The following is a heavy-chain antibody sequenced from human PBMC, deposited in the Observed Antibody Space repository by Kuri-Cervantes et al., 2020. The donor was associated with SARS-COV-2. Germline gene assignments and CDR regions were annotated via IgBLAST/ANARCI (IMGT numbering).Heavy chain of an antibody. Sequence: GSLRLSCALYDGTLTGYQWSWIRQPPGKGLEWIGGINHRGDTYYNPSLEGRVTISRDTSENKFSLRLSSVTAADTAVYYCARTITGIEHIVVLIATYYYYSYMDVWGKGTTVTVSS. CDR2: INHRGDT. CDR3: ARTITGIEHIVVLIATYYYYSYMDV. D-gene: IGHD2-21*01. V-gene: IGHV4-34*01. CDR1: DGTLTGYQ. J-gene: IGHJ6*03.